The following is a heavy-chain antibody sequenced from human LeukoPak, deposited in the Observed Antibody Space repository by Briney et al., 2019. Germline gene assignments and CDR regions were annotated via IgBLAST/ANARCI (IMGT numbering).Heavy chain of an antibody. CDR3: AREPYPYSSSWYVSQIYYFDY. CDR1: GFTFSSYW. J-gene: IGHJ4*02. V-gene: IGHV3-30*02. D-gene: IGHD6-13*01. CDR2: IRSDGSNK. Sequence: PGGSLRLSCAASGFTFSSYWMSWVRQAPGKGLEWVAFIRSDGSNKYYADSVKGRFTISRDNSKNTLYLQMTSLRAEDTAVYYWAREPYPYSSSWYVSQIYYFDYWGQGTLVTVSS.